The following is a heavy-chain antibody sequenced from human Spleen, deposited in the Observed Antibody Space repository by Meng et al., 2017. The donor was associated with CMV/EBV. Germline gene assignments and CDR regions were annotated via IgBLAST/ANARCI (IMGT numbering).Heavy chain of an antibody. CDR3: ARDLYYDFWSGYYYYYYGMDV. CDR2: IRYDGSIK. D-gene: IGHD3-3*01. Sequence: GESLKISCAASGFIFNSYGMHWVRQAPGKGLEWVAFIRYDGSIKKYADSVKGRFTISRDNSKNILFLQMNSLRAEDTAVYYCARDLYYDFWSGYYYYYYGMDVWGQGTTVTVSS. V-gene: IGHV3-30*02. J-gene: IGHJ6*02. CDR1: GFIFNSYG.